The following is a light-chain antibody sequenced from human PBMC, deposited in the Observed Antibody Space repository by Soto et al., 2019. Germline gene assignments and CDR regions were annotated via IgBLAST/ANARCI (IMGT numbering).Light chain of an antibody. Sequence: QSALTQPASVSGSPGQSLTISCTGTSSDVGDYDFVSWYQQHPGKAPKLVIYDVTNRPSGVSNRFSGSKSGNTASLIISGLQAEDEADYYCSSYSSTLNVVFGSGTKLTVL. V-gene: IGLV2-14*01. J-gene: IGLJ1*01. CDR3: SSYSSTLNVV. CDR1: SSDVGDYDF. CDR2: DVT.